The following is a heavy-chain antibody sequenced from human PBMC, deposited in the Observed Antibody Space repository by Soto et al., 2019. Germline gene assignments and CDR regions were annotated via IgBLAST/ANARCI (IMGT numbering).Heavy chain of an antibody. Sequence: SETLSLTCTVSGGSIRNYYWSWIRQPPGKGLEWIGYIYYSGSTNYNPSLKSRVTMSVDTPKNQFSLKLSSVTAADTAVYYCARDGTSSWLGDYGMDVWGQGTTVT. J-gene: IGHJ6*02. CDR3: ARDGTSSWLGDYGMDV. D-gene: IGHD6-13*01. CDR2: IYYSGST. V-gene: IGHV4-59*01. CDR1: GGSIRNYY.